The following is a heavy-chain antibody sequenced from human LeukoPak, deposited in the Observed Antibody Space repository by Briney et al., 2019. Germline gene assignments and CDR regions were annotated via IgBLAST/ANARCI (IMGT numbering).Heavy chain of an antibody. CDR1: GFTFSSYS. CDR2: ISSSSSYI. V-gene: IGHV3-21*01. CDR3: ARVWRRGDYFSAFDY. Sequence: RAGGSLRLPCAASGFTFSSYSMNWVRQAPGKGLEWVSSISSSSSYIYYADSVKGRFTISRDSAKNSLYLQMNSLRAEDTAVYYCARVWRRGDYFSAFDYWGQGTLVTVSS. D-gene: IGHD4-17*01. J-gene: IGHJ4*02.